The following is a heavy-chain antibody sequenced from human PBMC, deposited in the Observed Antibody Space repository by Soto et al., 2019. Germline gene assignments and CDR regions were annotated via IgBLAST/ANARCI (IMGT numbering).Heavy chain of an antibody. CDR1: GYTFTNYD. CDR3: VRAGGPLGDANWHFDL. J-gene: IGHJ2*01. V-gene: IGHV1-8*01. CDR2: MSPNSGNT. D-gene: IGHD4-17*01. Sequence: QVQLVQSGAEVKKPGASVKVSCKASGYTFTNYDFNWVRQAAGQGLEWMGWMSPNSGNTGYAQKFQGRVTMTRDTSITTAYLELSSLRSDDTAVYYCVRAGGPLGDANWHFDLWGRGTLVTVSS.